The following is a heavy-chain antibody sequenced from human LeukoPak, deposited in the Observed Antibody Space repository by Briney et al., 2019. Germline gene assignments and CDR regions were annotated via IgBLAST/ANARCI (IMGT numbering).Heavy chain of an antibody. J-gene: IGHJ5*02. D-gene: IGHD3-22*01. V-gene: IGHV1-46*01. CDR2: TNLSGGST. CDR1: GYTFTSYY. Sequence: GASLKVSRKASGYTFTSYYMHWVRQAPGQGLGWMGVTNLSGGSTSYAQKFQGRVTMTRDTSTSTVYMELSSMRSEDTAVYYCARAMIVVGNWFDPWGQGTLVTVSS. CDR3: ARAMIVVGNWFDP.